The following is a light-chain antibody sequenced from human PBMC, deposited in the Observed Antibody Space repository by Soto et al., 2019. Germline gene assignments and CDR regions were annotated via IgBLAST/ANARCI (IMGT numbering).Light chain of an antibody. V-gene: IGKV3-20*01. CDR3: QQYGSSPAT. J-gene: IGKJ1*01. CDR1: QSVSSN. CDR2: GAS. Sequence: EIVMKQSPATLSVTPGERATLSCRASQSVSSNLAWYQQKPGQAPRLLIYGASSRATGIPDRFSGSGSGTDFTLTISRLEPEDFAVYYCQQYGSSPATFGQGTKVDIK.